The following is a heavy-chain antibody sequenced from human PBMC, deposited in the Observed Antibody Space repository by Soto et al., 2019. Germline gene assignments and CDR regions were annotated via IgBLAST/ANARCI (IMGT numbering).Heavy chain of an antibody. CDR1: GGSVISGSYY. V-gene: IGHV4-61*01. D-gene: IGHD4-17*01. CDR3: ARDLGYGGDGFDY. Sequence: SETLSLTCTVSGGSVISGSYYWIWIRQPPGKGLEWIGYIYYSGSTNYNPSLKSRVTISVDTSKNQFSLKLSSVTAADTAVYYCARDLGYGGDGFDYWGQGTLVTVSS. CDR2: IYYSGST. J-gene: IGHJ4*02.